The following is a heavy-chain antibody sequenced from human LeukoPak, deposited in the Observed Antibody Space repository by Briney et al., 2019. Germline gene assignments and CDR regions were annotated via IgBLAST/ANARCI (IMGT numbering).Heavy chain of an antibody. CDR3: ARDLFLEYSSPYYYYYYGMDV. CDR2: INPNSGGT. CDR1: GYTFTGYY. V-gene: IGHV1-2*02. D-gene: IGHD6-6*01. Sequence: ASVKVSCKASGYTFTGYYTHWVRQAPGQGLEWMGWINPNSGGTNYAQKFQGRVTMTRDTSISTAYMELSRLRSDDTAVYYCARDLFLEYSSPYYYYYYGMDVWGQGTTVTVSS. J-gene: IGHJ6*02.